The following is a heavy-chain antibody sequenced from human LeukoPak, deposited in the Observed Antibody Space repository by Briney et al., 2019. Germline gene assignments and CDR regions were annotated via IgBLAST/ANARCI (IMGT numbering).Heavy chain of an antibody. CDR3: AKFSGCSGGSCYSDFDY. J-gene: IGHJ4*02. V-gene: IGHV3-23*01. CDR1: GFTFSSYA. CDR2: ISGSGGST. Sequence: GGSLRLSCAASGFTFSSYAMSWVRQAPGKGLEWVSAISGSGGSTYYADSVKGRFTISRDNSKNTLYLQMNSLRAEDTAVYYCAKFSGCSGGSCYSDFDYWGQGTLVTVSS. D-gene: IGHD2-15*01.